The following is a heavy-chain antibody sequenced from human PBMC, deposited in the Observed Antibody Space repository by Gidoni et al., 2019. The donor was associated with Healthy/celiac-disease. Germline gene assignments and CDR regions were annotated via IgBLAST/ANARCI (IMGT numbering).Heavy chain of an antibody. CDR2: IYTSGST. CDR3: AIAEGYCTNGVCYREGDY. J-gene: IGHJ4*02. D-gene: IGHD2-8*01. V-gene: IGHV4-4*07. CDR1: GGSISRYY. Sequence: QVQLQESGPGLVKPSETLSLTCTVSGGSISRYYWSWIRQPAGKGLEWIGRIYTSGSTNYNPSLKSRVTMSVDTTKNQFSLKLSSVTAADTAVYYCAIAEGYCTNGVCYREGDYWGQGTLVTVSS.